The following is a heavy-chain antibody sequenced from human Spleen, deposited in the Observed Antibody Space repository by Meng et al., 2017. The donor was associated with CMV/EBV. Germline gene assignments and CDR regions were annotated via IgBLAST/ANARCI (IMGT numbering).Heavy chain of an antibody. CDR1: GFNFYNYV. Sequence: SGFNFYNYVMHWVRQAPGNGLEWGSGMSHDGYSKYYIDSVKGRFTISRDDSKNTLYLDMGSLRADDTAIYYCAREDYTSGRAPSFGHWGQGTLVTVSS. CDR2: MSHDGYSK. CDR3: AREDYTSGRAPSFGH. J-gene: IGHJ4*02. V-gene: IGHV3-30-3*01. D-gene: IGHD3-22*01.